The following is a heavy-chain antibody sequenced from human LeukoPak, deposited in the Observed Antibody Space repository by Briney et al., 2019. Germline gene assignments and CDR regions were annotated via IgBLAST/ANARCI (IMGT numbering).Heavy chain of an antibody. CDR3: ATRGRFLTGYHNWFDP. Sequence: PSETLSLTCTVSGGSISSYYWSWIRQPPGKGLEWIGYIYYSGSTNYNPSLKSRVTISVDTSKNQFSLKLSSVTAADTAVYYCATRGRFLTGYHNWFDPWGQGTLVTVSS. CDR1: GGSISSYY. J-gene: IGHJ5*02. D-gene: IGHD3-9*01. CDR2: IYYSGST. V-gene: IGHV4-59*01.